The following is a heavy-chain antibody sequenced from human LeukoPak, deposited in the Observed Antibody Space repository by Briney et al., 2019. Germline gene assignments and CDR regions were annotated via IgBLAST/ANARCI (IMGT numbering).Heavy chain of an antibody. V-gene: IGHV3-7*01. CDR2: INLDGRQR. CDR1: GFTFSNYW. CDR3: ARDPDDFQGLDI. D-gene: IGHD3-3*01. Sequence: GGSLRLSCVVSGFTFSNYWMSWVRQAPGKGLEWVANINLDGRQRFYVDSVKGRFTISRASTENSLYLQMNSLRVEGTAVYYCARDPDDFQGLDIWGQGTVVTVSS. J-gene: IGHJ3*02.